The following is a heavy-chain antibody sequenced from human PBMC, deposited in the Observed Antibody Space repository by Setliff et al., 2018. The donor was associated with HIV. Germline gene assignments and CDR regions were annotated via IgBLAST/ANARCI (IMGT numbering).Heavy chain of an antibody. D-gene: IGHD3-22*01. CDR2: IIPILGIA. CDR3: ARDSDPHYDSSGSQGAY. CDR1: GGTFGSDP. J-gene: IGHJ4*02. Sequence: GASVKVSCKASGGTFGSDPFSWVRQAPGQGLEWMGGIIPILGIANYAQKFQGRVTITADKSTSTAYMELSSLRSEDTAVYYCARDSDPHYDSSGSQGAYWGQGTLVTVSS. V-gene: IGHV1-69*10.